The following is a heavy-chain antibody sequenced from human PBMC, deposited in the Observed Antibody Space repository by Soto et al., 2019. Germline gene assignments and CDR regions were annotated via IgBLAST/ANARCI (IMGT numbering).Heavy chain of an antibody. CDR3: ARDAARYYDFWTGPNEDDYAYAMDV. Sequence: PSETLSLTCAVSSYSINSGFYWGWIRQPPGKGLQWIGSIYHSGTTYYNPSLKSRVTMAVDTSRNQFSLRLSSVTAADTAVYYCARDAARYYDFWTGPNEDDYAYAMDVWGQGTTVTVSS. J-gene: IGHJ6*02. D-gene: IGHD3-3*01. V-gene: IGHV4-38-2*02. CDR1: SYSINSGFY. CDR2: IYHSGTT.